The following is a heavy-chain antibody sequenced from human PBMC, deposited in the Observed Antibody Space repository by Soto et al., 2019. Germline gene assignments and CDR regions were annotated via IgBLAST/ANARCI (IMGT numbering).Heavy chain of an antibody. D-gene: IGHD3-10*01. CDR2: IYYSGST. V-gene: IGHV4-31*03. Sequence: PSETLSLTCTVSCGSISSGGYYWSWIRQHPGKGLEWIGYIYYSGSTYYNPSLKSRVTISVDTSKNQFSLKLSSVTAADTAVYYCATRPTSTRGAKGYYGMDVWGQGTTVTVSS. CDR3: ATRPTSTRGAKGYYGMDV. J-gene: IGHJ6*02. CDR1: CGSISSGGYY.